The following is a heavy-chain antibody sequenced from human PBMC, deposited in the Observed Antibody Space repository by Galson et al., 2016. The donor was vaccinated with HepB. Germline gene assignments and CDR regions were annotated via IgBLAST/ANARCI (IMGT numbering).Heavy chain of an antibody. CDR3: ATFGSSVRGVLDAFDV. V-gene: IGHV4-31*03. CDR1: GDSITSHGYF. CDR2: FSYSGAS. Sequence: TLSLTCTVSGDSITSHGYFWSWIRQHPEKGLEWIGYFSYSGASYYNPSLRGRSTISVDTSKNHFSLKVNSVTAADTAIYYCATFGSSVRGVLDAFDVWGQWTMVTVSS. D-gene: IGHD3-10*01. J-gene: IGHJ3*01.